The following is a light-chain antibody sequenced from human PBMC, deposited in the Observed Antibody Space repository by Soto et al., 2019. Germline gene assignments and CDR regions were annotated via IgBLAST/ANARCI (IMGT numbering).Light chain of an antibody. V-gene: IGKV1-13*02. CDR2: DAS. J-gene: IGKJ3*01. Sequence: AVQLTQSPSSLSASVGDRVTITCRASQGIANTLAWYQQKPGKAPKLLIYDASSLESGVPSRFSGSGSGTDFSLTISSLQPEDFATYYCQQFNTYPSFGPGTKVHLK. CDR3: QQFNTYPS. CDR1: QGIANT.